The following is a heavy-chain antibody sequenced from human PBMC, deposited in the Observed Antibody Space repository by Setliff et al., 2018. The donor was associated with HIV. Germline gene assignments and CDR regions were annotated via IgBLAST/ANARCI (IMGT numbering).Heavy chain of an antibody. CDR1: GGSISSSDYS. CDR2: IYYSGST. CDR3: ARARGPEGYFDS. V-gene: IGHV4-39*07. Sequence: PSETLSLTCTVSGGSISSSDYSWDWIRQPPEKGLEWIGSIYYSGSTYYKSSLKSRLTISVDTSKNQFSLKMSSVTAADTAVYYCARARGPEGYFDSWGQGTLVTVSS. D-gene: IGHD3-10*01. J-gene: IGHJ4*02.